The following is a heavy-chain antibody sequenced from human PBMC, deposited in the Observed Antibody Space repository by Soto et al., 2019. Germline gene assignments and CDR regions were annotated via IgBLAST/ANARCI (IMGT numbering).Heavy chain of an antibody. D-gene: IGHD3-10*01. CDR2: IYYSGST. Sequence: PSETLSLTCTVSGGSISSYYWSWIRQPPGKGLEWIGYIYYSGSTNYNPSLKSRVTISVDTSKNQFSLKLSSVTAADTAVYYCARGVGRGVIPTASWFDPWGQGTLVTVS. J-gene: IGHJ5*02. V-gene: IGHV4-59*08. CDR1: GGSISSYY. CDR3: ARGVGRGVIPTASWFDP.